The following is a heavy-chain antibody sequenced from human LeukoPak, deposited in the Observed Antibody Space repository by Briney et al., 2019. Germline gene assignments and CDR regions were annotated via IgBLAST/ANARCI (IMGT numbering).Heavy chain of an antibody. CDR1: GFTFSSYE. CDR2: ISSSGSTI. J-gene: IGHJ5*02. V-gene: IGHV3-48*03. D-gene: IGHD1-26*01. Sequence: TGGSLRLSCAASGFTFSSYEMDWVRQAPGKGLEWVSYISSSGSTIYYADSVKGRFTVSRDNAKNSLYLQMNSLRAEDTAVYYCARESHEGATRAYNWFDPWGQGTLVSVSS. CDR3: ARESHEGATRAYNWFDP.